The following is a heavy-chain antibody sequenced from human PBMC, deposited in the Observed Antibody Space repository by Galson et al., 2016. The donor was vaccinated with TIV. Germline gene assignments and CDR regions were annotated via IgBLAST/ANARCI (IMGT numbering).Heavy chain of an antibody. D-gene: IGHD4-17*01. CDR2: IYYGTTT. J-gene: IGHJ5*02. V-gene: IGHV4-59*02. Sequence: ETLSLTCNVSGGSVSDQYWSWFRQPPGKGLEWIGYIYYGTTTNYNPSLQSRVRITVDTSKNQFSMKLTSVTAADTAVYYWARGEIDYVNWFDAWGQGTLVTVSS. CDR3: ARGEIDYVNWFDA. CDR1: GGSVSDQY.